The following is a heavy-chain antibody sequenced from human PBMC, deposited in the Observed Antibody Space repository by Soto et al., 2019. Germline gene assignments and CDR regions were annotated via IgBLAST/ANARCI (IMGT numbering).Heavy chain of an antibody. CDR3: ARSGRDYCSSTSCYLRKENYYFDY. D-gene: IGHD2-2*01. V-gene: IGHV4-31*03. CDR1: GGSISSGGYY. J-gene: IGHJ4*02. Sequence: SETLSLTCTVSGGSISSGGYYWSWIRQHPGKGLEWIGYIYYSGSTYYNPSLKSRVTISVDTSKNQFSLKLSSVTAADTAVYYCARSGRDYCSSTSCYLRKENYYFDYWGQGTLVTVSS. CDR2: IYYSGST.